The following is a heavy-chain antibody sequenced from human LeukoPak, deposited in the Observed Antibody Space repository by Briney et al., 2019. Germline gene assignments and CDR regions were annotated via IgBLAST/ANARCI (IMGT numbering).Heavy chain of an antibody. Sequence: PSETLSLTCTVSGGSIGSHYWNWIRQPPGKGLEWIGYIYYSGSTNYNPSLKSRVTISLDTSKNQFSLKLTPVTAADTAVYYCARHDHFNYYYMDVWGKGTTVTVSS. V-gene: IGHV4-59*08. CDR2: IYYSGST. J-gene: IGHJ6*03. CDR3: ARHDHFNYYYMDV. CDR1: GGSIGSHY.